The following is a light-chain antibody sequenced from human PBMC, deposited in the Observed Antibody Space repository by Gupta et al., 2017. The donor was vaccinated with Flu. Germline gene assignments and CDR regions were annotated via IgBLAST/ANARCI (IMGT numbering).Light chain of an antibody. CDR3: QQSDSTLLT. V-gene: IGKV1-39*01. J-gene: IGKJ4*01. CDR1: QSISSY. CDR2: AAS. Sequence: DIQMTQSPSSLSASVGDRVTITCRASQSISSYLNWYQQKPGKAPKLLIYAASSLQSGVPSRFSGSGSGTDFTLTISILQPEDFATYYCQQSDSTLLTFVGGTKVEIK.